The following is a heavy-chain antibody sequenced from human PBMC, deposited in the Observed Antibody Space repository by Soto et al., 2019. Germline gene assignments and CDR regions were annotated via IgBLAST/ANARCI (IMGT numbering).Heavy chain of an antibody. Sequence: ASVKVSCKASGYTFTSYGISWVRQAPGQGLEWMGWISAYNGNTNYAQKLQGRVTMTTDTFTSTAYMELRSLRSDDTAVYYCARDYYDSSGYYYRSAFDVWGQGTMVTISS. CDR1: GYTFTSYG. J-gene: IGHJ3*01. CDR2: ISAYNGNT. CDR3: ARDYYDSSGYYYRSAFDV. V-gene: IGHV1-18*04. D-gene: IGHD3-22*01.